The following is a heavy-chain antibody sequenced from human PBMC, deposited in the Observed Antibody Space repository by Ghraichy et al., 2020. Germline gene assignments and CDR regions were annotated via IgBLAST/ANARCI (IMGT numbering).Heavy chain of an antibody. D-gene: IGHD2-15*01. CDR3: ARGADQLGYCSGGSCYPHYGMDV. CDR1: GFTFSSYS. Sequence: GGSLRLSCAASGFTFSSYSMNWVRQAPGKGLEWVSYISSSSSTIYYADSVKGRFTISRDNAKNSLYLQMNSLRAEDTAVYYCARGADQLGYCSGGSCYPHYGMDVWGQGTTVTVSS. CDR2: ISSSSSTI. V-gene: IGHV3-48*01. J-gene: IGHJ6*02.